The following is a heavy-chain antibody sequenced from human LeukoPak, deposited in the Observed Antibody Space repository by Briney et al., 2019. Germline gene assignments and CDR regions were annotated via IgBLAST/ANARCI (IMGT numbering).Heavy chain of an antibody. CDR2: ISAYNGNT. Sequence: ASVKVSCKASGYTFTSYGISWVRQAPGQGLEWMGWISAYNGNTNYAQKLQGRVTMTTDTSTSTAYMELRSLRSDDTAVYYFAREKEYCGGDCSVFDSWGQGTLVTVSS. CDR1: GYTFTSYG. D-gene: IGHD2-21*02. CDR3: AREKEYCGGDCSVFDS. V-gene: IGHV1-18*01. J-gene: IGHJ4*02.